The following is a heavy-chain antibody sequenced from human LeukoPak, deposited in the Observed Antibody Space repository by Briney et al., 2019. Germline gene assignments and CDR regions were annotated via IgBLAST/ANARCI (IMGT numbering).Heavy chain of an antibody. Sequence: GASVKVSCKASGYTFTGYYMHWVRQAPGQGLEWMGWINPNSGGTNYAQKFQGRVTMTRDTSISTAYMELSRLRSDDTAVYYCARALSPPPPNYYDSSGYDYWGQGTLVTVSS. V-gene: IGHV1-2*02. CDR3: ARALSPPPPNYYDSSGYDY. J-gene: IGHJ4*02. CDR1: GYTFTGYY. D-gene: IGHD3-22*01. CDR2: INPNSGGT.